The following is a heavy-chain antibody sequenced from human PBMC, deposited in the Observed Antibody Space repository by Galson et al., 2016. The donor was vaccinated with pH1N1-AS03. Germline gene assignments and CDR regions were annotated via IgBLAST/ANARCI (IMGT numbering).Heavy chain of an antibody. Sequence: QSGAEVKKPGESLKISCKGSGYSFTNYWIAWVRQLPGKGLEWMGIIYPADSDASYSPPFQGQVTISADTSNSTAYMQWNSLKASDTAMYYCARQRAVRAFDYWGQGTPVTVSS. CDR3: ARQRAVRAFDY. V-gene: IGHV5-51*01. J-gene: IGHJ4*02. CDR2: IYPADSDA. D-gene: IGHD3-10*01. CDR1: GYSFTNYW.